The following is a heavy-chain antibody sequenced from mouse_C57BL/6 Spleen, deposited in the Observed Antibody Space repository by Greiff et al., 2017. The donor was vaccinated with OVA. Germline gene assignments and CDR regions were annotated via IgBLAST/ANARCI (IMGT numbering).Heavy chain of an antibody. CDR2: IDPETGGT. CDR1: GYTFTDYE. J-gene: IGHJ1*03. V-gene: IGHV1-15*01. D-gene: IGHD1-1*01. CDR3: TRGTPVTTVDWYFDV. Sequence: VKLQESGAELVRPGASVTLSCKASGYTFTDYEMHWVKQTPVHGLEWIGAIDPETGGTAYNQKFKGKAILTADKSSSTAYMELRSLTSEDSAVYYCTRGTPVTTVDWYFDVWGTGTTVTVSS.